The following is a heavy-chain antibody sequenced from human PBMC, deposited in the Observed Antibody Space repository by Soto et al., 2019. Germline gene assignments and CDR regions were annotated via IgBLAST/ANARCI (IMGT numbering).Heavy chain of an antibody. V-gene: IGHV1-18*01. CDR1: GYTFTSYG. D-gene: IGHD3-22*01. Sequence: GASVKVSCKASGYTFTSYGISWVRQAPGQGLEWMGWISAYNGNTNYAQKLQGRVTMTTDTSTSTAYMELRSLRSDDTAVYYCARDMGSSGYYYYYHYVMDFRGQGSSVIVSS. CDR3: ARDMGSSGYYYYYHYVMDF. CDR2: ISAYNGNT. J-gene: IGHJ6*02.